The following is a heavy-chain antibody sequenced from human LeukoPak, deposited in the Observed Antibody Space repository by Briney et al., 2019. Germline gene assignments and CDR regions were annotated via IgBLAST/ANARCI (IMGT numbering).Heavy chain of an antibody. D-gene: IGHD3-22*01. CDR1: GFTFSSYS. Sequence: GGSLRLSCAASGFTFSSYSMNWVRHAPGKGLECVSSISSSCSYTYYADSVKGRFTISRDNSKNTLYLQMNSLRAEDSAVYYCARDIYDSSGYHYFDYWGQGTLVTVST. CDR3: ARDIYDSSGYHYFDY. V-gene: IGHV3-21*01. CDR2: ISSSCSYT. J-gene: IGHJ4*02.